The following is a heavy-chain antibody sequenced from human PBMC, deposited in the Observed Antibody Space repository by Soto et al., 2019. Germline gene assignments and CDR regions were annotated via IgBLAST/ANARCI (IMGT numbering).Heavy chain of an antibody. J-gene: IGHJ1*01. Sequence: ASVKVSCKASGYTFTGYYMHWVRQAPGQGLEWMGWINPNSGGTNYAQKFQGWVTMTRDTSISTAYMELNRLRSDDTAVYYCAREGGAYCGGDCPEYFQHWGQGTLVTVS. CDR1: GYTFTGYY. CDR3: AREGGAYCGGDCPEYFQH. CDR2: INPNSGGT. D-gene: IGHD2-21*01. V-gene: IGHV1-2*04.